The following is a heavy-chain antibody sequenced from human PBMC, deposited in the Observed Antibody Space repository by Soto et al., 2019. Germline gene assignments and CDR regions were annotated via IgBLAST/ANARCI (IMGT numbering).Heavy chain of an antibody. J-gene: IGHJ4*02. Sequence: QEQLVQSGAEVKKPGSSVKVSCKASGGLFSSYPISWVRQVPGQGLEWMGGVIPVFQTAYYTQRFQGRVTITADESTNTAYMELSRLRSEATVIYYCARGGSGYTWFNEFWGQGTLVTVSS. D-gene: IGHD3-22*01. CDR2: VIPVFQTA. CDR1: GGLFSSYP. V-gene: IGHV1-69*01. CDR3: ARGGSGYTWFNEF.